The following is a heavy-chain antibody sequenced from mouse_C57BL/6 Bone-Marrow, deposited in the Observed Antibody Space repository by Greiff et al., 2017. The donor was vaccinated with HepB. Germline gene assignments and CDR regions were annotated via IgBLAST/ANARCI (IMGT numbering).Heavy chain of an antibody. D-gene: IGHD2-4*01. Sequence: QVQLKESGAELVKPGASVKLSCKASGYTFTSYWMHWVKQRPGQGLEWIGMIHPNSGSTNYNEKFKSKATLTVDKSSSTAYMQLSSLTSEDSAVYYCARIYYEYDGFAYWGQGTLVTVSA. J-gene: IGHJ3*01. V-gene: IGHV1-64*01. CDR3: ARIYYEYDGFAY. CDR2: IHPNSGST. CDR1: GYTFTSYW.